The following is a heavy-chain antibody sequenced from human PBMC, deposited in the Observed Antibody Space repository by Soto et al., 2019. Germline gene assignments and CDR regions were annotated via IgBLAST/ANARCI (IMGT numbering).Heavy chain of an antibody. J-gene: IGHJ6*02. CDR2: VYSSGAT. D-gene: IGHD1-20*01. Sequence: LRETLSLTCTVSGDSVSNYYWSWIRQPAGRGLEWIGRVYSSGATNYNPSLNGRVTMSVDTSRNQFSLRLSSVTAADTAIYYCTKGPNWNYYYYGVDVWGQGTAVTVSS. CDR3: TKGPNWNYYYYGVDV. V-gene: IGHV4-4*07. CDR1: GDSVSNYY.